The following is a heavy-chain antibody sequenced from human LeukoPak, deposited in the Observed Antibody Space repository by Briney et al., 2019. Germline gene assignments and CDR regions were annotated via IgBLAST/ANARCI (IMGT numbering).Heavy chain of an antibody. V-gene: IGHV3-66*02. CDR1: GFTVSSNY. CDR2: IYSGGST. Sequence: GGSLRLSCAASGFTVSSNYMSWVRQAPGKGLEWVSVIYSGGSTYYADSVKGRFTISRDNSKNTLYLQMNSLRAEDTAVYYCARNVHGYYDFWSGYYSPIYYFDYWGQGTLVTVSS. J-gene: IGHJ4*02. D-gene: IGHD3-3*01. CDR3: ARNVHGYYDFWSGYYSPIYYFDY.